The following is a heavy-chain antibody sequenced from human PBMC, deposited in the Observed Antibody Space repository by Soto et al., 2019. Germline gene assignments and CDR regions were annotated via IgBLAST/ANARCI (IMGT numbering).Heavy chain of an antibody. CDR3: AGGNSSGYGLDF. D-gene: IGHD3-22*01. CDR1: GFTFSDHG. V-gene: IGHV3-33*01. Sequence: EGSLRLSCSPSGFTFSDHGMHWVRQAPGKGLEWVAFIWYDGSKRYHSESVKGRFTISRDNSKNTLYLQMNTLRAEDMALYYRAGGNSSGYGLDFWGQGTLITVSS. CDR2: IWYDGSKR. J-gene: IGHJ4*02.